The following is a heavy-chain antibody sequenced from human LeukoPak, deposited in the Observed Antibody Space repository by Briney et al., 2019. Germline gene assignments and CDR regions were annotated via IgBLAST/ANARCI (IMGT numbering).Heavy chain of an antibody. Sequence: GGSPRLSCAASGLGFGSFWMSWVRQSPGRGLEWVANINQGGREKDYVDSVKGRFTISRDNAKNSLYLQMNSLRAEDTAVYYCARGEGYSGHADWGQGTLVTVSS. D-gene: IGHD5-12*01. CDR3: ARGEGYSGHAD. J-gene: IGHJ4*02. CDR2: INQGGREK. CDR1: GLGFGSFW. V-gene: IGHV3-7*04.